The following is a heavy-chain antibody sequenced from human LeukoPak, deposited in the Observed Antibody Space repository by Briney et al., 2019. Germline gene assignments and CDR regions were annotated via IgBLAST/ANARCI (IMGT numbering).Heavy chain of an antibody. Sequence: RASVKVSCKASGYTFSNYYMHWVRQAPGQGLEWMGMINPSGGSSTAYAQKFQGRVIMTRDTSTSTVYMELSSLRFEDTAVYFCARGLPFRSPFDYWGQGTLVTVSS. CDR3: ARGLPFRSPFDY. V-gene: IGHV1-46*01. D-gene: IGHD3-16*01. CDR1: GYTFSNYY. CDR2: INPSGGSST. J-gene: IGHJ4*02.